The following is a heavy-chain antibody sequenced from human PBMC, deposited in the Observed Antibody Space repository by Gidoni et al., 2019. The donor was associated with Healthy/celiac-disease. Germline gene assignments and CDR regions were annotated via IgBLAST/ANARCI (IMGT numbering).Heavy chain of an antibody. CDR1: GFTFSDYY. V-gene: IGHV3-11*05. CDR3: AREGSGWPANYYFDY. D-gene: IGHD6-19*01. Sequence: QVQLVESGGGLVKPGGSLRLSCAASGFTFSDYYMSWIRQAPGKGLEWVSYISSSSSYTNYADSVKGRFTISRDNAKNSLYLQMNSLRAEDTAVYYCAREGSGWPANYYFDYWGQGTLVTVSS. J-gene: IGHJ4*02. CDR2: ISSSSSYT.